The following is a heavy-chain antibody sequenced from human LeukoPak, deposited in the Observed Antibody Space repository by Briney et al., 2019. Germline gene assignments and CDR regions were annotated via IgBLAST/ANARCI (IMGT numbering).Heavy chain of an antibody. CDR1: GFTFSSYA. CDR2: ISGSGGST. Sequence: PGGSLRLSCAASGFTFSSYATSWVRQAPGKGLEWVSAISGSGGSTYYADSVKGRFTISRDNSKNTLYLQMNSLRAEDTAVYYCAKLPARVTTSFDYWGQGTLVTVSS. D-gene: IGHD4-17*01. V-gene: IGHV3-23*01. CDR3: AKLPARVTTSFDY. J-gene: IGHJ4*02.